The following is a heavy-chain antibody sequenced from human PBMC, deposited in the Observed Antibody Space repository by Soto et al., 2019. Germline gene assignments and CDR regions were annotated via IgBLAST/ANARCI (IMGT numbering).Heavy chain of an antibody. J-gene: IGHJ6*02. CDR3: ARTRIVGPYYYYYGMDV. CDR2: IIPIFGTA. D-gene: IGHD1-26*01. V-gene: IGHV1-69*01. Sequence: QVQLVQSGAEVKKPGSSVKVSCKASGGTFSSYAISWVRQAPGQGLEWMGGIIPIFGTANYTQKFQGRVTITADESTSTAYMELSSLRSEDTAVYYCARTRIVGPYYYYYGMDVWGQGTTVTVSS. CDR1: GGTFSSYA.